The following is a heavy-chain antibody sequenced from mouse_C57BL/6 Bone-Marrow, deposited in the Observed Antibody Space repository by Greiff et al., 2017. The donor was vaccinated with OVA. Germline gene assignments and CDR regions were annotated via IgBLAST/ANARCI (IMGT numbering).Heavy chain of an antibody. CDR2: IDPETGGT. D-gene: IGHD2-10*02. CDR1: GYTFTDYE. V-gene: IGHV1-15*01. J-gene: IGHJ2*01. Sequence: VQLQQSGAELVRPGASVTLSCKASGYTFTDYEMHWVKQTPVHGLEWIGAIDPETGGTAYNQKFKGKAILTADKSSSTAYMELRSLTSEDSAVYYCTRWYGNSRDYWGQGTTLTVSS. CDR3: TRWYGNSRDY.